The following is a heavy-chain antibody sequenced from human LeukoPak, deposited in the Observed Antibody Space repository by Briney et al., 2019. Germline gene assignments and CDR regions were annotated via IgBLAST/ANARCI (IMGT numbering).Heavy chain of an antibody. J-gene: IGHJ4*02. Sequence: PGGSLRLSCAASGFTFSDYYMSWIRQAPGKGLEWVAYLSSTGTTINYADSVKGRFTISRDDAKNSLYLQMNSLRAEDTAVYYCASGRTDIVVVPATLRNYYFDYWGQGTLVTVSS. CDR2: LSSTGTTI. CDR3: ASGRTDIVVVPATLRNYYFDY. V-gene: IGHV3-11*01. CDR1: GFTFSDYY. D-gene: IGHD2-2*01.